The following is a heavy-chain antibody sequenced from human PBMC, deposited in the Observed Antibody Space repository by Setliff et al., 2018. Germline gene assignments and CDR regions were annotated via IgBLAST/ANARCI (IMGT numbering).Heavy chain of an antibody. D-gene: IGHD3-16*01. Sequence: GESLKISCKGSGYSFTTYWIGWVRQMPGKGLELMGIIYPADSDPRYSPSFQGQVTISVDKSISTAYLQWNSLKASDTAMYFCARVPNWGKLDYWGQGTLVTVSS. J-gene: IGHJ4*02. V-gene: IGHV5-51*01. CDR2: IYPADSDP. CDR1: GYSFTTYW. CDR3: ARVPNWGKLDY.